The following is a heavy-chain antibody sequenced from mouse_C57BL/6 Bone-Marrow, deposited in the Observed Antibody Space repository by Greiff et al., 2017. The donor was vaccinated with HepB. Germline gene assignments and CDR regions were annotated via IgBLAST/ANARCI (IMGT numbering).Heavy chain of an antibody. Sequence: QVQLQQSGSELRSPGSSVKLSCKDFDSEVFPIAYMSWVRQKPGHGFEWIGGILPSIGRTIYGEKFEDKATLDADTLSNTAYLELNSLTSEDSAIYYCARRRGWLPYWYFDVWGTGTTVTVSS. V-gene: IGHV15-2*01. CDR1: DSEVFPIAY. D-gene: IGHD2-3*01. CDR3: ARRRGWLPYWYFDV. CDR2: ILPSIGRT. J-gene: IGHJ1*03.